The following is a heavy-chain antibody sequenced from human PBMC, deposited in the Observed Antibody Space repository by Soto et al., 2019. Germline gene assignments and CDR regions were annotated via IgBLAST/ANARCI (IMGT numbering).Heavy chain of an antibody. Sequence: ASVNVSGRASGYTFTSPAMSWVRRAHGQGLELIGWISAHTGSSEYAQRFQGRVTMTTDRSTSTAYMELRSLRSDDTAVYYCARAFFYQGSDSRGYSFHAFDFWRPGTLVTVSS. CDR1: GYTFTSPA. V-gene: IGHV1-18*01. J-gene: IGHJ3*01. D-gene: IGHD3-22*01. CDR2: ISAHTGSS. CDR3: ARAFFYQGSDSRGYSFHAFDF.